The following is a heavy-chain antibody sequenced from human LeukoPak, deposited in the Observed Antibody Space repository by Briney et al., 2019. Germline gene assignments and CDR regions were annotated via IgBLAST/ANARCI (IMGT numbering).Heavy chain of an antibody. V-gene: IGHV3-30*04. D-gene: IGHD2-2*03. CDR2: IADDGSNK. J-gene: IGHJ3*02. CDR1: GFTFSSYA. CDR3: ARVDDLDAFDT. Sequence: GGSLRLSCAASGFTFSSYAMHWVRQAPGKGLEWVAVIADDGSNKYYADSVKGRFTISRDNSNNTLYLQMNSLRAEDTAVYYCARVDDLDAFDTWAKGQWSPSLQ.